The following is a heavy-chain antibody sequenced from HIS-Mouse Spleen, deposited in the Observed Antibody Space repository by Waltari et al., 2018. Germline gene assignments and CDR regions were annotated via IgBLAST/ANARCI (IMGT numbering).Heavy chain of an antibody. V-gene: IGHV3-66*01. CDR2: IYSGDST. CDR1: GFTVGSNY. J-gene: IGHJ4*02. D-gene: IGHD7-27*01. Sequence: EVQLVESGGGLVQPGGSLRLSCAASGFTVGSNYMSWVRRAPGKGMGWVSVIYSGDSTYYADSGKGRFTISRDNSKNTLYLQLNSLRAEDTAVYYCARSNWYFDYWGQGTLVTVSS. CDR3: ARSNWYFDY.